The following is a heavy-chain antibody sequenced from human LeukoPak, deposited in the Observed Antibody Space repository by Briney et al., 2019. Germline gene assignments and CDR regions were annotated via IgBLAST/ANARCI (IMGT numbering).Heavy chain of an antibody. J-gene: IGHJ4*02. CDR2: INHSGST. CDR1: GGSFSGYY. D-gene: IGHD3-16*01. CDR3: ARRSRYGRYFDY. V-gene: IGHV4-34*01. Sequence: SETLSLTCAVYGGSFSGYYWSWIRQPPGKGLEWIGEINHSGSTNYNPSLKSRVTISVDTSKNQFPLKLSSVTAADTAVYYCARRSRYGRYFDYWGQGTLVTVSS.